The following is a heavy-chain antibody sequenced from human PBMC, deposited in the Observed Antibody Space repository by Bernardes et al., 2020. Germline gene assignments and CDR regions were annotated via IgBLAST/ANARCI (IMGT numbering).Heavy chain of an antibody. CDR2: IYWDDDK. CDR1: GFSLSTSGVG. V-gene: IGHV2-5*02. D-gene: IGHD2-2*01. CDR3: ARADIVVVPAAIEFDY. Sequence: SGPTLVKPTQTLTLTCPFSGFSLSTSGVGVGWIRQPPGKALEWLALIYWDDDKRYSPSLKSRLTITKDTSKNQVVLTMTNMDPVDTATYYCARADIVVVPAAIEFDYWGQGTLVTVSS. J-gene: IGHJ4*02.